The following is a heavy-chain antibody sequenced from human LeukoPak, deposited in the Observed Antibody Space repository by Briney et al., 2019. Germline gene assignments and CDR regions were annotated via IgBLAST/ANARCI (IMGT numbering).Heavy chain of an antibody. CDR2: ISYDGSNK. Sequence: HPGRSLRLSCAASGFTFSSYAMHWVRQAPGKGLEWVAVISYDGSNKYYADSVKGRFTISRDNSKNTLYLQMNSLRAEDTAVYYCASARGSSGYYPDYWGQGTLVTVSS. D-gene: IGHD3-22*01. CDR3: ASARGSSGYYPDY. V-gene: IGHV3-30-3*01. CDR1: GFTFSSYA. J-gene: IGHJ4*02.